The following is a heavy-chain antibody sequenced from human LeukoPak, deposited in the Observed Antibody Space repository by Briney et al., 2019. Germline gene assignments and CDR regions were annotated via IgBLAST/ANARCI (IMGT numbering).Heavy chain of an antibody. Sequence: GGSLRLSFAASGFTFSSYSMNWVRQAPGKGLEWVSYISSSSSTIYYADSVKGRFTISRDNSKNSLYLQMNSLRAEDTAVYYCAREIFWSGYYSNLHFDYWGRGTQVTVSS. CDR3: AREIFWSGYYSNLHFDY. D-gene: IGHD3-3*01. CDR1: GFTFSSYS. CDR2: ISSSSSTI. J-gene: IGHJ4*02. V-gene: IGHV3-48*01.